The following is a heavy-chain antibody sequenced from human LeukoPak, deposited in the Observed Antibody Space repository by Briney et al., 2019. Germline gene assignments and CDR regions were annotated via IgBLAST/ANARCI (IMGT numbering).Heavy chain of an antibody. Sequence: GGSLRLSCAASGFTFSSYAMHWVRQAPGKGLEWVAVISYDGSNKYYADSVKGRFTISRDNSKNTLYLQTNSLRAEDTAVYYCARDRVALLTAYGDYSCGYFDYWGQGTLVTVSS. V-gene: IGHV3-30-3*01. CDR1: GFTFSSYA. CDR3: ARDRVALLTAYGDYSCGYFDY. D-gene: IGHD4-17*01. CDR2: ISYDGSNK. J-gene: IGHJ4*02.